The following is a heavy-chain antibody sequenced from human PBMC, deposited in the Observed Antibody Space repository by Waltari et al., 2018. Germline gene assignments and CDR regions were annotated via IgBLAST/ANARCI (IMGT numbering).Heavy chain of an antibody. CDR2: ISGSGGST. V-gene: IGHV3-23*01. D-gene: IGHD6-13*01. CDR3: AKALYSSSWYSDY. Sequence: EVQLLESGGGLVQPGGSLRLSCAASGFTFSSYAMSWVRQAPGKGLEWVSAISGSGGSTYYADSVKGRFTISRDNSKNTLYLRMNSLRAEDTAVYYCAKALYSSSWYSDYWGQGTLVTVSS. CDR1: GFTFSSYA. J-gene: IGHJ4*02.